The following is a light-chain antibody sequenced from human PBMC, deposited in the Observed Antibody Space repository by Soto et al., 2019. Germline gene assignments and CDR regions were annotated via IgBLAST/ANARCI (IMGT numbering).Light chain of an antibody. Sequence: EIVLTQSPGTLSLSPVERATLSCRASQSFRGLLAWYQQKPGQAPRLLIYGASSRATGIPDRFSGSGSGTDFTLTISRLEPEEFAVYYCQQYGSSRWTFGQGTKVDIK. V-gene: IGKV3-20*01. CDR1: QSFRGL. CDR2: GAS. CDR3: QQYGSSRWT. J-gene: IGKJ1*01.